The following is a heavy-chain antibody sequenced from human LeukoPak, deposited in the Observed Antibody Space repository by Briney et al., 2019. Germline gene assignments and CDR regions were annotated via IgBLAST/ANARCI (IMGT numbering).Heavy chain of an antibody. CDR2: ISYDGSYK. CDR1: GFTFNNYG. D-gene: IGHD2/OR15-2a*01. Sequence: GRSLRLSCAASGFTFNNYGMHWIRQAPGKGLEWVAVISYDGSYKYYIDSVKGRFTISRDNSKNTLYLQMNSLRGEDTAVYYCARVLSVSYCDSWGQGTLVTVSS. V-gene: IGHV3-30*03. CDR3: ARVLSVSYCDS. J-gene: IGHJ4*02.